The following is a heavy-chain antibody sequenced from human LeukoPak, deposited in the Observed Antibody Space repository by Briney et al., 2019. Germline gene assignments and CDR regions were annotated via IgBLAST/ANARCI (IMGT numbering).Heavy chain of an antibody. V-gene: IGHV3-23*01. J-gene: IGHJ6*03. Sequence: PGGSLRLSCAASGFTFSSYAMSWVRQAPGKGLEWVSAISGSGGSTYYADSVKGRFTISRDNSKNTLYLQMNSLRAEDTAVYYCARDAGAYYYYYYMDVWGKGTTVTVSS. CDR2: ISGSGGST. CDR1: GFTFSSYA. CDR3: ARDAGAYYYYYYMDV. D-gene: IGHD3-10*01.